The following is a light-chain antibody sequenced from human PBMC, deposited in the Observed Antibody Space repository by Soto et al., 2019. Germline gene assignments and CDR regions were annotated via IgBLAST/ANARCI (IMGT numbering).Light chain of an antibody. CDR1: SSNIGNNH. V-gene: IGLV1-51*01. J-gene: IGLJ3*02. CDR2: DNN. CDR3: GTGDSSLSAWV. Sequence: QSVLTQPPSVSAATGQKVTISCSGSSSNIGNNHASWYQHLPRTAPKLLIYDNNKRPSGIPDRFSGSKSGTSATLGITGLQTGDEADYYCGTGDSSLSAWVFGGGTKVTVL.